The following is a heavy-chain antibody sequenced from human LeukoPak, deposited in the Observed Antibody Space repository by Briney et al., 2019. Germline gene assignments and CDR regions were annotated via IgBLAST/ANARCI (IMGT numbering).Heavy chain of an antibody. D-gene: IGHD6-19*01. V-gene: IGHV3-23*01. CDR3: AKVAQWLDYYYYGMDV. J-gene: IGHJ6*02. Sequence: GGSLRLSCAASGFTFSSYAMNWVRQAPGKGLEWVSGISSSGGGTYYADSVKGRFTISRDNSKNTLYLQMNSLRAEDTAVYYCAKVAQWLDYYYYGMDVWGQGTTVTVSS. CDR1: GFTFSSYA. CDR2: ISSSGGGT.